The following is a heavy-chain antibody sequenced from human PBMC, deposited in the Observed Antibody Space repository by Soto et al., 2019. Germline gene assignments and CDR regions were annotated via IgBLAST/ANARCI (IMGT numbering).Heavy chain of an antibody. J-gene: IGHJ5*02. Sequence: SETLSLTCTVSGGSVSSGSYYWSWIRQPPGKGLEWIGYIYYSGSTNYNPSLKSRVTISVDTSKNQFSLKLSSVTAADTAVYYCARTSPILELRTMDFRGFGFDPWGQGTLVTVAS. V-gene: IGHV4-61*01. CDR2: IYYSGST. D-gene: IGHD1-7*01. CDR3: ARTSPILELRTMDFRGFGFDP. CDR1: GGSVSSGSYY.